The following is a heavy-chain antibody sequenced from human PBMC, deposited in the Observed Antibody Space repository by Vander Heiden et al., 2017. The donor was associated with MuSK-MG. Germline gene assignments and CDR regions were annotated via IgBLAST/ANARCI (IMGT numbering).Heavy chain of an antibody. CDR1: GGTFSSYS. J-gene: IGHJ4*02. CDR3: ARGLGD. D-gene: IGHD3-10*01. V-gene: IGHV1-69*02. Sequence: QVQLVQSGAEVKKPGSSVKVSCKASGGTFSSYSITWVRQAPGQGLEWMGRIIPIRDITNYAQKFQGRVTITADKFTSTAYLEMSSLRSEDTAVYYCARGLGDWGQGTLVTVSS. CDR2: IIPIRDIT.